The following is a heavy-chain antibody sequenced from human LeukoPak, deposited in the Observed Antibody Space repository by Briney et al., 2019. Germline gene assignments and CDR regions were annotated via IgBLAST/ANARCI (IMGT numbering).Heavy chain of an antibody. D-gene: IGHD1-1*01. CDR2: ISGTSNYI. CDR3: ARDWKTNSFDY. CDR1: GFTFNIYS. V-gene: IGHV3-21*01. J-gene: IGHJ4*02. Sequence: GGSLRLSCAASGFTFNIYSMNWVRQAPGKGLEWVSSISGTSNYIYYADSVKGRFAISRDNAKNSLYLHMNSLRAEDTAVYYCARDWKTNSFDYWGQGTLVTVSS.